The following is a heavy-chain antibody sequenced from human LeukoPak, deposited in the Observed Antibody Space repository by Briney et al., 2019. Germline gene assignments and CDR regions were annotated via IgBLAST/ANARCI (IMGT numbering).Heavy chain of an antibody. D-gene: IGHD6-6*01. CDR1: GYTFTSYA. J-gene: IGHJ4*02. CDR3: ARVGPRSVDKQLVYWLDY. Sequence: GASVKVSCKASGYTFTSYAMNWVRQAPGQGLEWMGWINTNTGNPTYAQGFTGRFVFSLDTSVSTAYLQISSLKAEDTAVYYCARVGPRSVDKQLVYWLDYWGQGTLVTVSS. V-gene: IGHV7-4-1*02. CDR2: INTNTGNP.